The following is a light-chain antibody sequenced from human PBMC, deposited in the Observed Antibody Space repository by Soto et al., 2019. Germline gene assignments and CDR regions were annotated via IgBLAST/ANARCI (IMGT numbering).Light chain of an antibody. Sequence: QSALTQPASVSGSPGQSITISCTGASGDVGAYNYVSWYQHHPGKAPKLIISDVSIRPSGVSDRFSGSTDGSSNSASLTISGLQTEDEADYYCQSYDSSFVLFGGGTKLTVL. CDR3: QSYDSSFVL. J-gene: IGLJ2*01. V-gene: IGLV2-14*01. CDR2: DVS. CDR1: SGDVGAYNY.